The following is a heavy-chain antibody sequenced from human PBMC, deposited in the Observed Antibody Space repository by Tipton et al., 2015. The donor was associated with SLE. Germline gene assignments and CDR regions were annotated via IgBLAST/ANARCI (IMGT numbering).Heavy chain of an antibody. J-gene: IGHJ6*03. Sequence: LRLSCTVSGGSISSYYWSWIRQPPGKGLEWIGYIYYSGSTNYNPSLKSRVTISVDTSKNQFSLRLSSVTAADTSVYYCVSELRYFAWLSVSDYYYYMDVWGKGTTVTVSS. CDR2: IYYSGST. D-gene: IGHD3-9*01. CDR1: GGSISSYY. V-gene: IGHV4-59*12. CDR3: VSELRYFAWLSVSDYYYYMDV.